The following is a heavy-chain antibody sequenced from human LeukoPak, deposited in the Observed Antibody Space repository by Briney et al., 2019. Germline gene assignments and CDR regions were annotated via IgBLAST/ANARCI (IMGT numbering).Heavy chain of an antibody. V-gene: IGHV4-59*01. D-gene: IGHD3-9*01. J-gene: IGHJ6*03. CDR3: AREGSYDILTGYYYYYMDV. CDR2: IYYSGST. CDR1: GGSISSYY. Sequence: PSETLSLTCTVSGGSISSYYWSWIPHPPGKGLEWIGYIYYSGSTNYNPSLKSRVTISVDTSKNQFSLKLSSVTAADTAVYYCAREGSYDILTGYYYYYMDVWGKGTTVTVSS.